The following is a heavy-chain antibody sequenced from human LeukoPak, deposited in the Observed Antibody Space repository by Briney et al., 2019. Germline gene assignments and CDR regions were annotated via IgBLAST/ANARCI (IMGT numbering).Heavy chain of an antibody. CDR1: GITFSSYT. V-gene: IGHV3-21*01. D-gene: IGHD5-18*01. J-gene: IGHJ4*02. Sequence: GGSLRLSCAVSGITFSSYTMNWVRRAPGKGLEWASSISSSSSYIYYADSVKGRFTISRDNAKNSLYLQMNSLRAEDTAVYYCARDPRGYSYGPALDYWGQGTLVTVSS. CDR3: ARDPRGYSYGPALDY. CDR2: ISSSSSYI.